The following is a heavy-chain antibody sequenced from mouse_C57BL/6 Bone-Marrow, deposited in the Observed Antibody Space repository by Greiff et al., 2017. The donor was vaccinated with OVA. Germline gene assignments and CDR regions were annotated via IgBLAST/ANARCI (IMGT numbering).Heavy chain of an antibody. CDR3: ASLGENYGSSYGWYFDV. V-gene: IGHV2-5*01. J-gene: IGHJ1*03. CDR1: GFSLTSYG. Sequence: VQLQQSGPGLVQPSQSLSITCTVSGFSLTSYGVHWVRQSPGKGLEWLGVIWRGGSTDYNAAFMSRLSITKDNSKSQVFFKMNSLQADDTAIYYCASLGENYGSSYGWYFDVWGTGTTVTVSS. CDR2: IWRGGST. D-gene: IGHD1-1*01.